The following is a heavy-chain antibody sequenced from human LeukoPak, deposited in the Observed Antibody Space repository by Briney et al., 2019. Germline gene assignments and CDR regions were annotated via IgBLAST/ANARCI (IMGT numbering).Heavy chain of an antibody. J-gene: IGHJ5*02. D-gene: IGHD6-13*01. CDR3: ARQSSSWYEINWFDP. Sequence: SETLSLTCTVSGGSISSCYWSWIRQPPGKGLEWIGYIYYSGSTNYNPSLKSRVTISVDTSKNQFSLKLSSVTAADTAVYYCARQSSSWYEINWFDPWGQGTLVTVSS. V-gene: IGHV4-59*08. CDR2: IYYSGST. CDR1: GGSISSCY.